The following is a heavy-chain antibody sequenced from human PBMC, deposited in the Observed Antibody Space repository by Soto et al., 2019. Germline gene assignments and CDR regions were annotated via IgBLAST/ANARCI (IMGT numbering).Heavy chain of an antibody. CDR1: GYTFTSYG. CDR3: ARDGDITIFGVVIIAYYGMDV. J-gene: IGHJ6*02. Sequence: GASVKVSCKASGYTFTSYGISWVRQAPGQGLGWMGWISAYNGNTNYAQKLQGRVTMTTDTSTSTAYMELRSLRSDDTAVYYCARDGDITIFGVVIIAYYGMDVWGQGTTVTVSS. D-gene: IGHD3-3*01. CDR2: ISAYNGNT. V-gene: IGHV1-18*04.